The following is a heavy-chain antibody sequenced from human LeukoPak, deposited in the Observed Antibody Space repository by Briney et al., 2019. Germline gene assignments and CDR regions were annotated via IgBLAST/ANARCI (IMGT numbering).Heavy chain of an antibody. D-gene: IGHD3-10*01. J-gene: IGHJ4*02. V-gene: IGHV4-4*07. CDR1: GGSISSYY. CDR3: ARGLGYYGSGSYYD. CDR2: IYTSGST. Sequence: ASETLSLTCTVSGGSISSYYWSWIRQPAGKGLEWIGRIYTSGSTNYNPSLKSRVTMSVDASKNQFSLKLSSVTAADTAVYYCARGLGYYGSGSYYDWGQGTLVTVPS.